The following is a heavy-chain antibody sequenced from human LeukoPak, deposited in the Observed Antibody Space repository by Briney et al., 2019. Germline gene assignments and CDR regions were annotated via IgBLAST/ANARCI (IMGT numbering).Heavy chain of an antibody. CDR2: IDSDGSNT. V-gene: IGHV3-74*03. CDR1: GFTFSSYW. D-gene: IGHD1-1*01. J-gene: IGHJ3*02. CDR3: ARGGNYWQTAFDI. Sequence: GGSLRLSCAASGFTFSSYWMHWVRQAPGKGLVWVSRIDSDGSNTKYADSVKGRFTISRDNAMHTVYLQMNSLRAEDTAVYYCARGGNYWQTAFDIWGQGTVVPVSS.